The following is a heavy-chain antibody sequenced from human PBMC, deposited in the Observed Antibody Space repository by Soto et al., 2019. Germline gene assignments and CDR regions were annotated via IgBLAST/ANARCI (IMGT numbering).Heavy chain of an antibody. V-gene: IGHV3-74*01. CDR2: TNSDGSST. Sequence: HPGGSLRLSCAASGFTFSSYGMYWVRPAPGKGLVWVSRTNSDGSSTNYADSVKGRFTISRDNAKNTLYLQMNSLRADDTAVYYCARDSSPYYDFWSGFYTYFDYWGQGALVTVSS. J-gene: IGHJ4*02. D-gene: IGHD3-3*01. CDR1: GFTFSSYG. CDR3: ARDSSPYYDFWSGFYTYFDY.